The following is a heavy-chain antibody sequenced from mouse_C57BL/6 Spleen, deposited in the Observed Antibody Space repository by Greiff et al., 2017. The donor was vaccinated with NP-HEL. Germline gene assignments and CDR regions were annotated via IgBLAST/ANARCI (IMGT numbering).Heavy chain of an antibody. J-gene: IGHJ1*03. CDR2: IDPSDSYN. CDR1: GYTFTSYW. D-gene: IGHD4-1*01. V-gene: IGHV1-69*01. CDR3: ARRNWDRGYFDV. Sequence: QVQLKQPGAELVMPGASVKLSCKASGYTFTSYWMHWVKQRPGPGLEWIGEIDPSDSYNNYNQKFEGKSTLTVDKSSSTAYMQLSSLTSEDSAVYYCARRNWDRGYFDVWGTGTTVTVSS.